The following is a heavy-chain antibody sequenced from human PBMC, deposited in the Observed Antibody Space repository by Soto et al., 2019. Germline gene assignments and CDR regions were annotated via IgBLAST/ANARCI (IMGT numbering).Heavy chain of an antibody. CDR1: GYGFTSYW. D-gene: IGHD2-15*01. J-gene: IGHJ6*02. V-gene: IGHV5-51*01. CDR2: IYPGDSDT. Sequence: PGESLKIFCKGSGYGFTSYWIGLVRQMPGKGLEGVGIIYPGDSDTRYSPSFQGQVTISADKPISTAYLQGSSLKASDTRMYYCARPGSREGYYYGMDVWGQGTTVTVSS. CDR3: ARPGSREGYYYGMDV.